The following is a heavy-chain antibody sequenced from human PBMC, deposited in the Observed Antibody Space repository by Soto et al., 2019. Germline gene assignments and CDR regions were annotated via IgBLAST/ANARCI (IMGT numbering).Heavy chain of an antibody. J-gene: IGHJ5*02. CDR1: GFTFSDYG. CDR3: TRDASRDSSARGWFDP. V-gene: IGHV3-33*01. D-gene: IGHD6-13*01. CDR2: KWFFASGGNE. Sequence: WGSVSLSCATSGFTFSDYGIHWVRQAPGKGLEWVAVKWFFASGGNEYYADSVRGRFTISRDNAKNSLHLQMNSLRGEDTAVYYCTRDASRDSSARGWFDPWGPGTLVTVSS.